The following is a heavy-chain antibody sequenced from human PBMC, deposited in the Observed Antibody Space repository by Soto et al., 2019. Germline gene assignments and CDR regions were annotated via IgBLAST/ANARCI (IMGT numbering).Heavy chain of an antibody. CDR2: IYPSDSDT. J-gene: IGHJ4*02. CDR3: ARGGVSTRTFDY. CDR1: GYNFAGYW. V-gene: IGHV5-51*01. Sequence: GESLKISCKGPGYNFAGYWIAWVRQMPGKGLELMGIIYPSDSDTRYRPSFQGQVTISADKSISSAYLQWSSLRASDTAMCYCARGGVSTRTFDYWGQGTPVTVSS. D-gene: IGHD3-3*01.